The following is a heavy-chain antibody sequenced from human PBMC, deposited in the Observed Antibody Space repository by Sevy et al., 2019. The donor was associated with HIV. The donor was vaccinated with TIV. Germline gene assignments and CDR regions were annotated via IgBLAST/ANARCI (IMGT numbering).Heavy chain of an antibody. CDR2: IWYDGSNK. V-gene: IGHV3-33*01. J-gene: IGHJ5*02. D-gene: IGHD2-15*01. CDR3: VREGAPYRNVRYCSGNNCYYNWFDP. CDR1: GFTFSSYG. Sequence: GGSLRLSCAASGFTFSSYGMHWVRQAPGKGLEWVAVIWYDGSNKYYADSVKGRFTISRDNSEDTLDLQMNGLRAEDTAVYYCVREGAPYRNVRYCSGNNCYYNWFDPWGQGTQVTVSS.